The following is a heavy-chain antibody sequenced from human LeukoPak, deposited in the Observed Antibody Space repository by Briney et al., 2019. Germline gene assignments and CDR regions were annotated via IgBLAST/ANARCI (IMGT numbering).Heavy chain of an antibody. Sequence: PGGSLRLSCTASGFTFGDYAMSWSRQAPGKGLEWVGFIRSKAYGGTTEYAASVKGRFTISRDDSKSIAYLQMNSLKTEDTAVYYCTRDHEGGYCSSTSCYNNWFDPWGQGTLVTVSS. J-gene: IGHJ5*02. CDR1: GFTFGDYA. CDR3: TRDHEGGYCSSTSCYNNWFDP. D-gene: IGHD2-2*01. V-gene: IGHV3-49*03. CDR2: IRSKAYGGTT.